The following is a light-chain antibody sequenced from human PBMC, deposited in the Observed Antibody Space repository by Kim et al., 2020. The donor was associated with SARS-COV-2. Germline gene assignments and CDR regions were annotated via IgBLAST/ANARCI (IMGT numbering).Light chain of an antibody. CDR3: GSYSGSSTLHVV. J-gene: IGLJ2*01. Sequence: ITLSCTGTSSDVGGYNYGSWYQQHPGKAPKLMIYDVTNRPSGVSNRFSGSKSGNTASLTISGLQAEDEADYFCGSYSGSSTLHVVFGGGTQLTVL. CDR1: SSDVGGYNY. V-gene: IGLV2-14*03. CDR2: DVT.